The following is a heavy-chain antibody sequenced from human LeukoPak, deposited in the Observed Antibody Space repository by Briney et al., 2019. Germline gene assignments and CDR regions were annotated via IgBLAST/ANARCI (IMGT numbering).Heavy chain of an antibody. Sequence: PSETLSLTCAVYGGSFRGYYWSWIHQPPGKGLEWIGEINDSGSTNYNPSLKSRVTISVDTSKNQFSLKLSSVTAADTAVYYCARGSRPRLVAATKSYWYFDLWGRGTLVTVSS. CDR1: GGSFRGYY. J-gene: IGHJ2*01. V-gene: IGHV4-34*01. CDR3: ARGSRPRLVAATKSYWYFDL. D-gene: IGHD2-15*01. CDR2: INDSGST.